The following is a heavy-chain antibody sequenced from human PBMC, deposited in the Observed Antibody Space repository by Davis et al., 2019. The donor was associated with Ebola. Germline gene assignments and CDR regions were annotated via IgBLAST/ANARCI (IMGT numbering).Heavy chain of an antibody. CDR2: IKSKTDGGTT. CDR3: TTVMSITMVRGVIKTFDY. V-gene: IGHV3-15*01. D-gene: IGHD3-10*01. CDR1: GFTFSNAW. J-gene: IGHJ4*02. Sequence: GESLKISCAASGFTFSNAWMSWVRQAPGKGLEWVGRIKSKTDGGTTDYAAPVKGRFTISRDDSKNTLYLQMNSLKTEDTAVYYCTTVMSITMVRGVIKTFDYWGQGTLVTVSS.